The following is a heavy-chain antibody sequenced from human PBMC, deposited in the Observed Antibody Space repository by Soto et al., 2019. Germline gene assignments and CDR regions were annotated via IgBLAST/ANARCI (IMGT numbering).Heavy chain of an antibody. V-gene: IGHV4-4*02. CDR1: GGPISSTNW. J-gene: IGHJ4*02. CDR2: INHSGST. Sequence: SETLSLTCVVSGGPISSTNWWTWVRQTPGKGLEWIGEINHSGSTNYNPSLKSRVTISVDTSKNQFSLKLSSVTAADTAVYYCARVGFYYDSSGYYYFDYWGQGTLVTVSS. CDR3: ARVGFYYDSSGYYYFDY. D-gene: IGHD3-22*01.